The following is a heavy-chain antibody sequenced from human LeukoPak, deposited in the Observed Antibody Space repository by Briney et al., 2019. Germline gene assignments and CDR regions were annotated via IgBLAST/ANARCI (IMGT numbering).Heavy chain of an antibody. Sequence: SETLSLTCAVYGGSFSGYYWSWIRQPPGKGLEWIGEINHSGSTNYNPSLKSRVTLSVDTSKNQFSLKLSSVTAADTAVYYCARSRGWLQSHPLGYWGQGTLVTVSS. CDR1: GGSFSGYY. D-gene: IGHD5-24*01. J-gene: IGHJ4*02. CDR3: ARSRGWLQSHPLGY. V-gene: IGHV4-34*01. CDR2: INHSGST.